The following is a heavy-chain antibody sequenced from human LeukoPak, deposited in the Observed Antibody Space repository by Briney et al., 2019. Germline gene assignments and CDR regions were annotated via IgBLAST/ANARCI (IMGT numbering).Heavy chain of an antibody. CDR3: AKDIARGGRTRYFDY. CDR1: GLSLSDKY. Sequence: PGGSLRLSCEASGLSLSDKYMSWVRQAPGKGLEWVSAISGSGGSTYYADSVKGRFTISRDNSKNTLYLQMNSLRAEDTAVYYCAKDIARGGRTRYFDYWGQGTLVTVSS. D-gene: IGHD1-26*01. CDR2: ISGSGGST. J-gene: IGHJ4*02. V-gene: IGHV3-23*01.